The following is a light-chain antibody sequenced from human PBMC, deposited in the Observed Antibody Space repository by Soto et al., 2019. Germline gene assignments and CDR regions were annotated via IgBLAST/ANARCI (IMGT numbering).Light chain of an antibody. CDR2: NKN. J-gene: IGLJ3*02. CDR1: RSNIGSHP. Sequence: QSVLTQPPSASGTPGQRVTVSCSGSRSNIGSHPVHWYQQLPGTAPKLLIFNKNLRPSGVPDRFSGSKSGTSASLAISGLQSEDEAHYYCSAWDASLNGPVFGGGTKLTVL. V-gene: IGLV1-44*01. CDR3: SAWDASLNGPV.